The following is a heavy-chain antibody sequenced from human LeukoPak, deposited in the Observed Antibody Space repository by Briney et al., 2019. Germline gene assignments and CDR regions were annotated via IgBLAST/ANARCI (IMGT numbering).Heavy chain of an antibody. V-gene: IGHV3-30*02. CDR3: AKDSTGRDTYYYDSSGPWGGYYFDY. Sequence: GGTLRLSCAASGFTFSSYAMHWVRQAPGKGLEWVAFIRYDGSNKYYADSVKGRFTISRDNSKNTLYLQMNSLRAEDTAVYYCAKDSTGRDTYYYDSSGPWGGYYFDYWGQGTLVTVSS. CDR2: IRYDGSNK. D-gene: IGHD3-22*01. J-gene: IGHJ4*02. CDR1: GFTFSSYA.